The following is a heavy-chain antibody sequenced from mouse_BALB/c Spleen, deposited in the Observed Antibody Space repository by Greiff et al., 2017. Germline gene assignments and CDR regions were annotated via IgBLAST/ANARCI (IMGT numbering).Heavy chain of an antibody. Sequence: EVQGVESGGGLVKPGGSLKLSCAASGFTFSSYAMSWVRQTPEKRLEWVATISSGGSYTYYPDSVKGRFTISRDNAKNTLYLQMSSLRSEDTAMYYCARERDYGSSRYFDVWGAGTTVTVSS. CDR1: GFTFSSYA. J-gene: IGHJ1*01. V-gene: IGHV5-9-3*01. CDR2: ISSGGSYT. CDR3: ARERDYGSSRYFDV. D-gene: IGHD1-1*01.